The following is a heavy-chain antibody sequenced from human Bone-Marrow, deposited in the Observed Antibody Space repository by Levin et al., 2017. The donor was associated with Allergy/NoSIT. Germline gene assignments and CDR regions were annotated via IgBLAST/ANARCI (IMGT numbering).Heavy chain of an antibody. J-gene: IGHJ5*02. CDR2: ISISGATT. CDR1: AFTFSNYA. V-gene: IGHV3-23*01. D-gene: IGHD6-19*01. CDR3: AKDMRGYCSGAACYGWFDP. Sequence: SGGSLRLSCAVSAFTFSNYAMTWVRQAPGKGLEWVSSISISGATTYYADSVKGRFTISRDNSKNTLFLQMNSLRADDTAVYYCAKDMRGYCSGAACYGWFDPWGQGTLVTVSS.